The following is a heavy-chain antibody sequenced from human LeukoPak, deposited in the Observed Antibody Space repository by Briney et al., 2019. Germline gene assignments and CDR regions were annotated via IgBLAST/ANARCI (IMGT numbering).Heavy chain of an antibody. CDR2: ISYDGGSQ. V-gene: IGHV3-30*18. CDR3: AKIHYYESSGYLEY. J-gene: IGHJ4*02. D-gene: IGHD3-22*01. CDR1: GFTFSSFG. Sequence: GGSLRLSCAASGFTFSSFGMHWVRQAPGKGLEWVALISYDGGSQSSAESVRGRFTISRDNSKRTLFLQMNSLRAEDTAVYYCAKIHYYESSGYLEYWGQGTLVTVSS.